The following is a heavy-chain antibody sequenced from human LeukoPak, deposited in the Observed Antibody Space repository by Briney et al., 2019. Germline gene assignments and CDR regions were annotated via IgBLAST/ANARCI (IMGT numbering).Heavy chain of an antibody. J-gene: IGHJ4*02. V-gene: IGHV3-53*01. D-gene: IGHD6-13*01. Sequence: GGPLRLSCAASGFTISDYYMHWIPQAPGKGLEWVSVIDGSDNTDYADSVKGRFSISRDTSENTLYFQMNSLRVEDTAVYYCGRGGPVAVAAAGGRSDLWGQGTLVTVSS. CDR2: IDGSDNT. CDR1: GFTISDYY. CDR3: GRGGPVAVAAAGGRSDL.